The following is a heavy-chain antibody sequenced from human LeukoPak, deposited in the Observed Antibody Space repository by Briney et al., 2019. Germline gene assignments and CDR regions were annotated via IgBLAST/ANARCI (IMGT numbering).Heavy chain of an antibody. CDR1: GFPFGSYG. Sequence: GGSLRLFCAASGFPFGSYGMHWVRESPGRGVEWVAVIWHDGSNQYYGDSVKGRFTVSRDNSKIMLYLEMNSLRAEDTAIYYCARDPGRGVWNGLDVWGQGTTVTVSS. CDR3: ARDPGRGVWNGLDV. D-gene: IGHD1-1*01. CDR2: IWHDGSNQ. J-gene: IGHJ6*02. V-gene: IGHV3-33*01.